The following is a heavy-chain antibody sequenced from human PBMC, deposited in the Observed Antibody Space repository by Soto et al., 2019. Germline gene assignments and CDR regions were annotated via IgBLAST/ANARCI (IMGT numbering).Heavy chain of an antibody. CDR2: ISYDGSNK. V-gene: IGHV3-30*18. CDR1: GFTFSSYG. D-gene: IGHD3-22*01. Sequence: LRLSWAASGFTFSSYGMHWVRQAPGEGLEWVAVISYDGSNKYYADSVKGRFTISRDNSKNTLYLQMNSLRAEDTAVYYCAKEEEDSSGYYFYGMDVWGQGTTVTVSS. CDR3: AKEEEDSSGYYFYGMDV. J-gene: IGHJ6*02.